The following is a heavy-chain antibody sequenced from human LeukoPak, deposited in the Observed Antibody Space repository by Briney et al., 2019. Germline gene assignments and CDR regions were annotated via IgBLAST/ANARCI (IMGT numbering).Heavy chain of an antibody. CDR1: GYTFTGYY. CDR3: ARVDPLLTPSRYFDL. Sequence: ASVMVSCKASGYTFTGYYMHRVRQAPGQGLEWMGWINPNSGGTNYAQKFQGRVTMTRDTSISTAYMELSRLRSDDTAVYYCARVDPLLTPSRYFDLWGRGTLVTVSS. D-gene: IGHD4-23*01. V-gene: IGHV1-2*02. J-gene: IGHJ2*01. CDR2: INPNSGGT.